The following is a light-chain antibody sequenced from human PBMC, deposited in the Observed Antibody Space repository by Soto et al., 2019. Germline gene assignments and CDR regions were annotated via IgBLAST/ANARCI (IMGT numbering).Light chain of an antibody. CDR2: GAS. Sequence: EILLTQSPATLASFPCGRVTLSFRASHIVSTSYLAWYQQKPGQAPRLLMYGASTRATGISARFSGSGSGTEFTLTISNLQSEDFALYYCQQYNNWPTFGQGTKVDNK. J-gene: IGKJ1*01. V-gene: IGKV3-15*01. CDR1: HIVSTSY. CDR3: QQYNNWPT.